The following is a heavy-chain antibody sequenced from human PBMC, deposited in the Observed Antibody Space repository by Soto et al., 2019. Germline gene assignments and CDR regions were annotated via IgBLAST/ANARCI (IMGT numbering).Heavy chain of an antibody. CDR3: VKDWTPYSSSSNWFDP. CDR1: GFTFSSYA. D-gene: IGHD6-13*01. Sequence: LRLSCSASGFTFSSYAMHWVRQAPGKGLEYVSAISSNGGSTYYADSVKGRFTISRDNSKNTLYLQMSSLRAEDTAVYYCVKDWTPYSSSSNWFDPWGQGTLVTVSS. CDR2: ISSNGGST. J-gene: IGHJ5*02. V-gene: IGHV3-64D*08.